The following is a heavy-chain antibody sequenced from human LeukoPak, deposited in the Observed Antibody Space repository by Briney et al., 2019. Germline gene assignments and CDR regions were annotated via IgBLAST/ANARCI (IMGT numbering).Heavy chain of an antibody. J-gene: IGHJ3*02. CDR2: ISYDGSNK. CDR1: GFTFSSYA. D-gene: IGHD5-18*01. V-gene: IGHV3-30-3*01. Sequence: SGGSLRLSCAASGFTFSSYAMHWVRQAPGKGLEWVAVISYDGSNKYYADSVKGRFTISRDNSKNTLYLQMNSLRAEDTAVYYCTVRGYERGHTATAATDAFDIWGQGTMVTVSS. CDR3: TVRGYERGHTATAATDAFDI.